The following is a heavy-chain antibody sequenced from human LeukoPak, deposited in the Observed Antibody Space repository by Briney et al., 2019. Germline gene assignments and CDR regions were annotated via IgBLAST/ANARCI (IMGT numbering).Heavy chain of an antibody. CDR2: IRSSSTTI. V-gene: IGHV3-48*02. CDR3: ARDRQDYDLLTGYDF. J-gene: IGHJ4*02. CDR1: GFTFRMYS. D-gene: IGHD3-9*01. Sequence: PGGSLRLSCAASGFTFRMYSLTWVRQAPGKGLEWVAYIRSSSTTIHYADSVKGRFTISRDNAKNSLYLQMNSLKDEDTGVYYCARDRQDYDLLTGYDFWGQGTLVTVS.